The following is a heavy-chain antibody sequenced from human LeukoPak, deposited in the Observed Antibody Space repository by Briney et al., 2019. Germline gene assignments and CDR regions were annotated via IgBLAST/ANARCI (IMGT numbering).Heavy chain of an antibody. CDR2: ISGTGSST. CDR3: AKASVAIPQYCNS. CDR1: GFTFSSYA. Sequence: GGSLRLSCAASGFTFSSYAMNWVRQAPGKGLEWVSTISGTGSSTYYADSAKGRFTISRDNSEDTLFLQLNSLTAADTAMYFCAKASVAIPQYCNSWGQGTLVTVSS. D-gene: IGHD2-2*02. V-gene: IGHV3-23*01. J-gene: IGHJ5*02.